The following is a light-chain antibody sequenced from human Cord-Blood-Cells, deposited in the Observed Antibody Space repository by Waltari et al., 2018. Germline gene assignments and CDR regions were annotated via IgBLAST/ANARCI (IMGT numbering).Light chain of an antibody. CDR1: SSDVGGYNY. V-gene: IGLV2-8*01. J-gene: IGLJ2*01. CDR2: EVS. Sequence: QSALTQPPSASGSPVQSVTISCTGTSSDVGGYNYVSWYQQHPGKAPKLMIYEVSKRPSGVRARLFVYKAGNTPTMTVSVLQAEYVAEYYCSSNAGSNNVVLCGGTKLTVL. CDR3: SSNAGSNNVV.